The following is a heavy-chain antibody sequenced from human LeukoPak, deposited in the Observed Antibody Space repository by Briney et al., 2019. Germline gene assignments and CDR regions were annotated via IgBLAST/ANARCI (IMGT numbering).Heavy chain of an antibody. J-gene: IGHJ4*02. Sequence: ASVKVSCKASGGTFSSYAISWVRQAPGQGLEWMGGIVPIFGTANYAQKFQGRVTITADESTSTAYMELSSLRSEDTAVCYCARWAVGAMYEIDYWGQGTLVTVSS. D-gene: IGHD1-26*01. V-gene: IGHV1-69*01. CDR1: GGTFSSYA. CDR3: ARWAVGAMYEIDY. CDR2: IVPIFGTA.